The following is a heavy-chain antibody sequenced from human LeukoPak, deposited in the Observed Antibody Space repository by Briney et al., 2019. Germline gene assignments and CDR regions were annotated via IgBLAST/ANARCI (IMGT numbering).Heavy chain of an antibody. J-gene: IGHJ6*03. CDR1: AFTFSDHY. V-gene: IGHV3-72*01. CDR3: ARASTSDSYYYMDV. D-gene: IGHD2-2*01. CDR2: TRNKAKSYTT. Sequence: PGGSLRLSCAASAFTFSDHYMDWVRQAPGKGLEWVGRTRNKAKSYTTEYAASVKGRFTISRDDSKSSLYLQMNSLKTEDTAVYYCARASTSDSYYYMDVWGKGTTVTVSS.